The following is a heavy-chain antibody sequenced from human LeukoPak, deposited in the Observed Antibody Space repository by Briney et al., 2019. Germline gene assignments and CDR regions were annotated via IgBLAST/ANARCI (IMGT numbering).Heavy chain of an antibody. V-gene: IGHV1-69*02. D-gene: IGHD5-18*01. Sequence: SVKVSCKASGGAFSDYTFNWVRQAPGQGLEWMGKIIPILGIANFAQRFQGRVTITADKSTSTAFMELSSLTSGDTAVYYCARADKYSYGYCDYWGQGTLVTVSS. CDR2: IIPILGIA. CDR1: GGAFSDYT. CDR3: ARADKYSYGYCDY. J-gene: IGHJ4*02.